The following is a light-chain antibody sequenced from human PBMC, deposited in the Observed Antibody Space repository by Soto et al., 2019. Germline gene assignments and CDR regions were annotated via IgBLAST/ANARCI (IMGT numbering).Light chain of an antibody. CDR3: QQYHSTRLT. V-gene: IGKV4-1*01. CDR1: QSVLYTPKARNN. Sequence: DIVMTQSPEYLAGSLGERATINCKSSQSVLYTPKARNNLACYQQKPGQPPRLLIYWASYREPGVPDRFSGSGSGTDFTLTISSLQAEDVAVYYCQQYHSTRLTFGGGTKVDIK. J-gene: IGKJ4*01. CDR2: WAS.